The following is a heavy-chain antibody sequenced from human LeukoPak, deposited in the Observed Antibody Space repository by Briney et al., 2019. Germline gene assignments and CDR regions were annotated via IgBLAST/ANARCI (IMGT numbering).Heavy chain of an antibody. CDR3: ARDTPGVVTLDY. CDR1: GGSISSSSYY. D-gene: IGHD4-23*01. V-gene: IGHV4-39*07. J-gene: IGHJ4*02. CDR2: IYYSGST. Sequence: SETLSLTCTVSGGSISSSSYYWGWIRQPPGKGLEWIGSIYYSGSTYYNPSLKSRVTISVDTSKNQFSLKLSSVTAADTAVYYCARDTPGVVTLDYWGQGTLVTVSS.